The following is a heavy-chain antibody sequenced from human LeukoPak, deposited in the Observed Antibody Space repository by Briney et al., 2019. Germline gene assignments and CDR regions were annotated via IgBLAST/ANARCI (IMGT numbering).Heavy chain of an antibody. Sequence: PGGSLRLSCAASGFTVSSNYMSWVRQAPGKGLEWVSVIYSGGSTYYADSVKGRFTISRDNSKNTLYLQMNSLRAEDTAAYYCARDSGGYCSGGSCSEAPNYYYYYGMDVWGQGTTVTVSS. CDR3: ARDSGGYCSGGSCSEAPNYYYYYGMDV. CDR1: GFTVSSNY. D-gene: IGHD2-15*01. CDR2: IYSGGST. J-gene: IGHJ6*02. V-gene: IGHV3-66*01.